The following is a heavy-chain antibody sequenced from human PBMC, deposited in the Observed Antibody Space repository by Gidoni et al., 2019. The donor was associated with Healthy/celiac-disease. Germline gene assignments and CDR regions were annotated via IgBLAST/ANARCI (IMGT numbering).Heavy chain of an antibody. CDR3: AREPLYCSSTSCSGNSETFDP. CDR1: GDSVSSNSAA. V-gene: IGHV6-1*01. Sequence: QVQLQQSGPGLLKPSQTLSLTCAISGDSVSSNSAAWNWIRQSPSRGLEWLGRTYYRSKWYNDYAVSVKSRITINPDTSKNQFSLQLNSVTPEDTAVYYCAREPLYCSSTSCSGNSETFDPWGQGTLVTVSS. J-gene: IGHJ5*02. D-gene: IGHD2-2*01. CDR2: TYYRSKWYN.